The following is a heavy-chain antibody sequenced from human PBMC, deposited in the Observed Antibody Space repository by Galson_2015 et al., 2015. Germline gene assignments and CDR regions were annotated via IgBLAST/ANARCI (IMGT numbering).Heavy chain of an antibody. Sequence: LRLSCAASGFTFSSYGLHWVRQAPGKGLEWVAIIVYDGSNKYYADSVKGRFTISRDNSKNTLYLQMFSLRPEDTAVYYCARGDGDYWGQGTLVTVSS. CDR2: IVYDGSNK. J-gene: IGHJ4*02. V-gene: IGHV3-30*03. CDR3: ARGDGDY. CDR1: GFTFSSYG.